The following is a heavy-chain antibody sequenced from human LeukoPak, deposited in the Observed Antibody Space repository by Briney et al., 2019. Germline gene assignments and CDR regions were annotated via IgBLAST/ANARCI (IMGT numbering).Heavy chain of an antibody. V-gene: IGHV3-11*04. CDR2: ISGSGHDI. CDR1: GFTFSDSY. Sequence: GGSLRLSCAASGFTFSDSYMTWVRQAPGKGVEWVAYISGSGHDINYSDSVKGRFTISRDNAKNSLYLQMSSLRVEDTAVYYCANSGTEVDYWGQGTLVTVSS. J-gene: IGHJ4*02. CDR3: ANSGTEVDY. D-gene: IGHD6-13*01.